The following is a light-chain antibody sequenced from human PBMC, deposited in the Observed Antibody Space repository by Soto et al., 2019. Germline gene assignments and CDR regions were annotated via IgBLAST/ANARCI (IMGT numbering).Light chain of an antibody. J-gene: IGKJ1*01. CDR3: QQYGSSPFT. Sequence: EIVLTQSPATLSLSPGERATLSCRASQSVSSSYLAWYQQKPGQAPRLLIYGASSRATGTPDRFSGSGSGTDFTLTISRLEPEDFAVYYCQQYGSSPFTFGQGTKVDIK. V-gene: IGKV3-20*01. CDR1: QSVSSSY. CDR2: GAS.